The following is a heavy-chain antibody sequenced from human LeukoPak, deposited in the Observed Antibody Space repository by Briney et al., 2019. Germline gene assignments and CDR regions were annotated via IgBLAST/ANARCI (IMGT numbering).Heavy chain of an antibody. V-gene: IGHV3-7*01. J-gene: IGHJ4*02. D-gene: IGHD3-10*02. CDR2: IRHDGSEK. CDR1: GFTFSSYW. Sequence: SGGSLRLSCAASGFTFSSYWMSWVRQAPGKGLEWVANIRHDGSEKHCVDSVKGRFTISRDNAKNSLYLQMSSLRAEDTAVYYCARGVRGVIIDYWGQGTLVTVSS. CDR3: ARGVRGVIIDY.